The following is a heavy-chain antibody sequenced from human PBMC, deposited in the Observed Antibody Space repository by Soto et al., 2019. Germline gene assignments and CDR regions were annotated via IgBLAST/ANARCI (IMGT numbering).Heavy chain of an antibody. CDR2: IIGSGGER. D-gene: IGHD6-19*01. J-gene: IGHJ4*02. CDR1: GFTFRTYG. Sequence: XGSLRLSCSASGFTFRTYGMTWVRQAPGKGLEWVSGIIGSGGERYYGDSGEGRFSISRDNSENTLFLQMHSLRAEDTAIYYCAKDTLNDSGSFDYWGQGTLVTVSS. CDR3: AKDTLNDSGSFDY. V-gene: IGHV3-23*01.